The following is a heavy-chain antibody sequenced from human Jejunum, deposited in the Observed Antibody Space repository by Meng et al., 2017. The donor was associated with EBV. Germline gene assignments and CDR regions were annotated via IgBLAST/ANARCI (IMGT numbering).Heavy chain of an antibody. D-gene: IGHD3-22*01. CDR1: GDSINNHF. Sequence: QVHLQESGPGLVRPSETMSLTCSVSGDSINNHFWSWIRQPAGKKLEWIGRISSSGNTNYTPSFKSRVIMSLDTSNNQFFLKLTSVTAADTALYYCARGESRGYYYFDYWGQGILVTVSS. CDR3: ARGESRGYYYFDY. J-gene: IGHJ4*02. CDR2: ISSSGNT. V-gene: IGHV4-4*07.